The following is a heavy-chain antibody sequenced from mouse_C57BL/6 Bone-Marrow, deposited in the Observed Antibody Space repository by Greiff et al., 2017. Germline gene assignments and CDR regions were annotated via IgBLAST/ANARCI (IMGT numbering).Heavy chain of an antibody. CDR2: ISGGGGNT. CDR3: ASDYYGSSYYYAMDY. V-gene: IGHV5-9*01. Sequence: EVMLVESGGGLVKPGGSLKLSCAASGFTFSSYTMSWVRQTPEKRLEWVATISGGGGNTYYPDSVKGRFTISRDNAKNTLYLQMSSLRSEDTALYYCASDYYGSSYYYAMDYWGQGTSVTVSS. J-gene: IGHJ4*01. D-gene: IGHD1-1*01. CDR1: GFTFSSYT.